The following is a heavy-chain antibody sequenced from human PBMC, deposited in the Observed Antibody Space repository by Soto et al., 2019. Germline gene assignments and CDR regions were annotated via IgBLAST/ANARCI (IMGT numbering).Heavy chain of an antibody. CDR3: AGYCSRTSCYAFRDWFDP. D-gene: IGHD2-2*01. Sequence: QVQLVQSGAEVKKPGASVKVSCKASGYTFTSYGISWVRQAPGQGLEWMGWISAYNGNTNYAQKLQGRVTMTTDTSTSTAYMELRSLRSDDTAVYYCAGYCSRTSCYAFRDWFDPWGQGTLVTVSS. J-gene: IGHJ5*02. CDR1: GYTFTSYG. CDR2: ISAYNGNT. V-gene: IGHV1-18*01.